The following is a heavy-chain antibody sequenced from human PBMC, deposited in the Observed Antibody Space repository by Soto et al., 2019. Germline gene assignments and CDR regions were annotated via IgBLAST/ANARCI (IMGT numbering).Heavy chain of an antibody. CDR2: IIPIFGTA. CDR3: ARRDKYGGNSYYYYGMHV. V-gene: IGHV1-69*13. D-gene: IGHD2-15*01. J-gene: IGHJ6*02. Sequence: SVKVSCKASGGTFSSYAISWVRQAPGQGLEWMGGIIPIFGTANYAQKFQGRVTITADESTSTAYMELSSLRSEDTAVYYCARRDKYGGNSYYYYGMHVWDPGTPATVS. CDR1: GGTFSSYA.